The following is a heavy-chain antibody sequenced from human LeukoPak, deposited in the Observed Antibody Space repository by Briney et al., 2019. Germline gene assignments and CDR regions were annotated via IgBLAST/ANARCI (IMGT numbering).Heavy chain of an antibody. Sequence: GGSLRLSCAASGFTFCSYSMNWVRQAPGKGLEWVSSISSSSSYIYYADSVKGRFTISRDNAKNSLYLQMYSLRAEDTAVYYCARGGYSSSWYPYYFDYWGQGTLVTVSS. D-gene: IGHD6-13*01. CDR2: ISSSSSYI. CDR1: GFTFCSYS. CDR3: ARGGYSSSWYPYYFDY. V-gene: IGHV3-21*01. J-gene: IGHJ4*02.